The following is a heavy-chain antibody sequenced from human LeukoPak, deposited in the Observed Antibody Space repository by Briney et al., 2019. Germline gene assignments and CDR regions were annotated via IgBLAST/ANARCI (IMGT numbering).Heavy chain of an antibody. CDR3: AKERGYSSSPIDY. CDR2: ISGSGGST. Sequence: PGGSLRLSCAASAFTFSSYAMSWVRQAPGKGLEWVSGISGSGGSTYYADSVKGRFTISRDNSKNTLYLQMNSLRAEDTAVYYCAKERGYSSSPIDYWGQGTLVTVSS. J-gene: IGHJ4*02. V-gene: IGHV3-23*01. CDR1: AFTFSSYA. D-gene: IGHD6-6*01.